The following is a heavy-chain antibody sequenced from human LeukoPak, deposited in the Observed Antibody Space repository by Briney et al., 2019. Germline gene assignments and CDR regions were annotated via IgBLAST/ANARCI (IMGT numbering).Heavy chain of an antibody. CDR3: ARVEKYRSGPLTDLLPYYFDY. CDR2: ISYDGSNK. CDR1: GFTFSSYG. V-gene: IGHV3-30*03. Sequence: PGGSLRLSCAASGFTFSSYGMHWVRQAPDKGPGWVAVISYDGSNKYYADSVKGRFTISRDNSKNTLYLQMNSLRSEDMAVYYCARVEKYRSGPLTDLLPYYFDYWGQGTLVTVSS. D-gene: IGHD6-19*01. J-gene: IGHJ4*02.